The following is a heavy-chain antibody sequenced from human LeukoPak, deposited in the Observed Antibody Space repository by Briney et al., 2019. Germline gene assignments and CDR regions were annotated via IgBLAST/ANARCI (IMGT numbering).Heavy chain of an antibody. CDR3: ARGGMATIWDY. CDR1: GGSISSYY. CDR2: IYYSGST. D-gene: IGHD5-24*01. V-gene: IGHV4-59*01. Sequence: PSETLSLTCTVSGGSISSYYLSWIRQPPGKGLEWIGYIYYSGSTNYNPSLKSRVTISVDTSKNQFSLKLSSLTAADTAVYYCARGGMATIWDYWGQGTLVTVSS. J-gene: IGHJ4*02.